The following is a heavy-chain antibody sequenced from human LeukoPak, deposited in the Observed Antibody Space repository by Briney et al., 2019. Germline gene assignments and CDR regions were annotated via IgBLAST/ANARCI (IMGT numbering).Heavy chain of an antibody. Sequence: GGSLRLSCAASACTFSSYAMHWVRQAPGKGLEYVSAISSNGGSTYYANSVKGRFTISRDNSKNTLYLQMGSLRAEDMAVYYCAREGYYDFWSGPLPLDYWGQGTLVTVSS. CDR1: ACTFSSYA. CDR3: AREGYYDFWSGPLPLDY. V-gene: IGHV3-64*01. J-gene: IGHJ4*02. D-gene: IGHD3-3*01. CDR2: ISSNGGST.